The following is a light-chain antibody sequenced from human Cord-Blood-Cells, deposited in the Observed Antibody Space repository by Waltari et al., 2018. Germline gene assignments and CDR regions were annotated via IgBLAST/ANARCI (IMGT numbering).Light chain of an antibody. Sequence: DIVMTQSPXSLAVSLGERAXXXXXXXXSVLYSYNNKIYLALYQQKPGLPPKLLIYWASTRESGVPDRFSGSGSGTDFTLTISSLQAEDVAVYYCQQYYSTPYTFGQGTKLEIK. CDR1: XSVLYSYNNKIY. CDR3: QQYYSTPYT. V-gene: IGKV4-1*01. J-gene: IGKJ2*01. CDR2: WAS.